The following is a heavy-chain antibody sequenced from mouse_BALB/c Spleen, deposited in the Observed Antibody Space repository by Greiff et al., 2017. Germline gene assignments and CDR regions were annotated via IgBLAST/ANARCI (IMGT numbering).Heavy chain of an antibody. CDR3: AILYYYGSSYAYFDY. D-gene: IGHD1-1*01. Sequence: EVKLVESGGGLVQPGGSRKLSCAASGFTFSSFGMHWVRQAPEKGLEWVAYISSGSSTIYYADTVKGRFTISRDNPKNTLFLQMNSLRSEDTAMYYCAILYYYGSSYAYFDYWGQGTTLTVSS. J-gene: IGHJ2*01. CDR1: GFTFSSFG. V-gene: IGHV5-17*02. CDR2: ISSGSSTI.